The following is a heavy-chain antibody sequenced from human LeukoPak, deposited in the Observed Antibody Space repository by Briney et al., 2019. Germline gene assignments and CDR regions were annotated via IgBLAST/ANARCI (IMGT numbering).Heavy chain of an antibody. D-gene: IGHD3-9*01. Sequence: SQTLSLTCTVSGGSISSGGYYWSWIRQPPGKGLEWIGYIYHSGSTYYNPSLKSRVTISLDMSKNQYSLKLTSVTAADTAVYYCARDVGFFDIDYWGQGILVTVSS. CDR3: ARDVGFFDIDY. CDR2: IYHSGST. J-gene: IGHJ4*02. CDR1: GGSISSGGYY. V-gene: IGHV4-30-2*01.